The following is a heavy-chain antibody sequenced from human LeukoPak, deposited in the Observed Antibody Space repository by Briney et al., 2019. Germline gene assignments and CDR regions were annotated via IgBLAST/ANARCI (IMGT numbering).Heavy chain of an antibody. Sequence: ASVKVSCKASGYTFTGYYMHRVRQAPGQGLEWMGWINPNSGGTNYAQKFQGRVTMTRDTSISTAYMELSRLRSDDTAVYYCARDRKAPNYYYGMDVWGQGTTVTVSS. V-gene: IGHV1-2*02. CDR2: INPNSGGT. J-gene: IGHJ6*02. CDR1: GYTFTGYY. CDR3: ARDRKAPNYYYGMDV.